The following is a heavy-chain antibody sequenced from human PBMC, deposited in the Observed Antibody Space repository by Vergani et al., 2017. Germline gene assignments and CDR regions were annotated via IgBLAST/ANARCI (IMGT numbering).Heavy chain of an antibody. CDR2: IIPIFGTA. Sequence: QVQLVQSGAEVKKPGASVKVSCKASGYTFTSYDINWVRQATGQGLEWMGGIIPIFGTANYAQKFQGRVTITADESTSTAYMELSSLRSEDTAVYYCAGSSTPILNWFDPWGQGTLVTVSS. CDR3: AGSSTPILNWFDP. V-gene: IGHV1-69*01. J-gene: IGHJ5*02. D-gene: IGHD2-2*01. CDR1: GYTFTSYD.